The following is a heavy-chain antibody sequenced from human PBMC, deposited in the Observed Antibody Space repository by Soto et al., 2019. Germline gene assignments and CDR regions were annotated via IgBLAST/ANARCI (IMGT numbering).Heavy chain of an antibody. J-gene: IGHJ4*02. CDR1: GYTFTSYA. V-gene: IGHV7-4-1*02. D-gene: IGHD5-18*01. CDR3: ARDGGYSYGRGLFPDY. Sequence: ASVKVSCKASGYTFTSYAMNWVRQAPGQGLEWMGWINPNTGNPNYAQNFPGRVVFFRDTSISTAYLQISSLKADDTAVYYCARDGGYSYGRGLFPDYWGQGTLVTVSS. CDR2: INPNTGNP.